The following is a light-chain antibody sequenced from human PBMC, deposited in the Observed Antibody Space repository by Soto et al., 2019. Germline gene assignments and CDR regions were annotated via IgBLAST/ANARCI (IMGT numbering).Light chain of an antibody. CDR1: SSDVGGYNY. J-gene: IGLJ3*02. CDR3: FSYTTSSTLV. Sequence: QSALTQPASVSGSPGQSITISCTGTSSDVGGYNYVSWYQQHPAKAPKLMIYEVSNRPPGVSHRFSGSKSGNTASLTISGLQAEDEADYYCFSYTTSSTLVFGGGTKVTVL. V-gene: IGLV2-14*01. CDR2: EVS.